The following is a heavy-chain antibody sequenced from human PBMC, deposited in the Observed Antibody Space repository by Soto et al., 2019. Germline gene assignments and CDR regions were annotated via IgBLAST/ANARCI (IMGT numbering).Heavy chain of an antibody. CDR1: GFTFSSYA. Sequence: EVQLLESGGGLVQPGGSLRLSCAASGFTFSSYAMNWVRQAPGKGLEWISAVSGSGDSTHYADSVQARFTISRDNSKNTLYLQINSLRAEDTAFYYCAKERGDDEFWSGSWGWFDPWGQGTLVTVSS. J-gene: IGHJ5*02. D-gene: IGHD3-3*01. CDR2: VSGSGDST. V-gene: IGHV3-23*01. CDR3: AKERGDDEFWSGSWGWFDP.